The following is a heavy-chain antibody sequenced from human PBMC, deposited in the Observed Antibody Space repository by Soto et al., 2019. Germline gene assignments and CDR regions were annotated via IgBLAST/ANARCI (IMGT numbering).Heavy chain of an antibody. CDR1: GFTVSTKY. CDR3: ARDPWAADY. V-gene: IGHV3-66*01. Sequence: PGGSLRLSCAASGFTVSTKYMSWVRQAPGKGLEWVSVIYSGGSTFYADSVRGRFTISRDNSKNTVNLQINSLRAEDTAEYYCARDPWAADYWGQGTLVTVSS. CDR2: IYSGGST. D-gene: IGHD3-16*01. J-gene: IGHJ4*02.